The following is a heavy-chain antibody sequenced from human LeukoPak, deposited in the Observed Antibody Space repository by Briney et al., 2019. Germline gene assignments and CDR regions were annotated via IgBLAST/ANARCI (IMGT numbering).Heavy chain of an antibody. CDR3: ARVSSSWHYFDY. D-gene: IGHD6-13*01. Sequence: GGSLRLSCEASGFSFSNYNMNWVRQAPGKGLEWVSYITLSSTTLYYADSVKGRFTISRHNAKNSLYLQMDSLRAEDTAVYYCARVSSSWHYFDYWGQGTLVTVSS. CDR2: ITLSSTTL. J-gene: IGHJ4*02. CDR1: GFSFSNYN. V-gene: IGHV3-48*04.